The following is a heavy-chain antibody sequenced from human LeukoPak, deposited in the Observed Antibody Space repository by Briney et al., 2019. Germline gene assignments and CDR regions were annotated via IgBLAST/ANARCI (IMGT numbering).Heavy chain of an antibody. J-gene: IGHJ3*01. CDR1: GGGSMSEGDYY. Sequence: SETLSLTCTVSGGGSMSEGDYYWTWIRQSAGRGLVWIGRIYTSGSTNYNPSLKSRVTISVDRSKSQFSLNLGSVTAADTAVYYCVGRGSSSGTFDVWGPGTMVTVSS. V-gene: IGHV4-61*02. D-gene: IGHD6-6*01. CDR2: IYTSGST. CDR3: VGRGSSSGTFDV.